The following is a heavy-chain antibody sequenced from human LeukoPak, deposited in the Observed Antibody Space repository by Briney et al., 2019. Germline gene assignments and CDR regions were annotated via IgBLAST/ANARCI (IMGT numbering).Heavy chain of an antibody. Sequence: GGSLRLSCAASGFTFSSYAMSWVRQAPGKGLEWGSGISGSGDSTYYADSVKGRFTISRDNSKNTLYLQMNSLRAEDTAVYYCAKCTGQQLVPPSNYYGMDVWGQGTTVTVSS. CDR2: ISGSGDST. J-gene: IGHJ6*02. CDR1: GFTFSSYA. D-gene: IGHD6-13*01. V-gene: IGHV3-23*01. CDR3: AKCTGQQLVPPSNYYGMDV.